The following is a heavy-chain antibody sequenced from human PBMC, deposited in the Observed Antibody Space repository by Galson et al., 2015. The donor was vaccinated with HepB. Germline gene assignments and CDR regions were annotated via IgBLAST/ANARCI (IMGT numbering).Heavy chain of an antibody. D-gene: IGHD4-17*01. V-gene: IGHV3-11*03. CDR3: ARCVRGGGYGDYRVYYFDY. Sequence: SLRLSCAASGFTFSDYYMSWIRQAPGKGLEWVSYISSSSSYTNYADSVKGRFTISRDNAKNSLYLQMNSLRAEDTAVYYCARCVRGGGYGDYRVYYFDYWGQGTLVTVSS. CDR2: ISSSSSYT. CDR1: GFTFSDYY. J-gene: IGHJ4*02.